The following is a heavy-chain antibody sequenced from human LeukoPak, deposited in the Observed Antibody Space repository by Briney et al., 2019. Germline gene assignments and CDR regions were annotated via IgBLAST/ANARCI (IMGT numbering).Heavy chain of an antibody. Sequence: GGSLRLSCAASGFTFRSYGMHWVRQAPGKGLEWVAVISSDGSSKNYADSMKGRFTISRDNAKNSLYLQMNSLRAEDTAMYYCARELLGHGYNSGDFDYWGQGTLVTVSS. D-gene: IGHD5-24*01. CDR1: GFTFRSYG. J-gene: IGHJ4*02. CDR2: ISSDGSSK. V-gene: IGHV3-30*03. CDR3: ARELLGHGYNSGDFDY.